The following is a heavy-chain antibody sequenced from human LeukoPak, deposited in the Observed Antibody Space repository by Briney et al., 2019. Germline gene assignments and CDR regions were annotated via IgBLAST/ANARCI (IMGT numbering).Heavy chain of an antibody. CDR2: IYTSGTT. Sequence: SETLSLTCTVSGGSISSDYWTWIRQPAGKGLEWIGHIYTSGTTNYNPSLKSRVTMSVDTSKNRFSLKLTSVTAADTAVYYCARVILGYCGGHCYGGSNWFDPWGQGTLVTVSS. V-gene: IGHV4-4*07. D-gene: IGHD2-21*02. CDR3: ARVILGYCGGHCYGGSNWFDP. J-gene: IGHJ5*02. CDR1: GGSISSDY.